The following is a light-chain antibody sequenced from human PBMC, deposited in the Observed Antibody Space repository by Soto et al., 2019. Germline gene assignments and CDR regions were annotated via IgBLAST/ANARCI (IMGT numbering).Light chain of an antibody. CDR1: QSVSSNF. V-gene: IGKV3-20*01. J-gene: IGKJ1*01. Sequence: EIVLTQSPGTLSLSRGERATLSCRASQSVSSNFLAWYRQKPGQAPRLLIYGASSRAAGIPDRFSGSGSGTDFTLTISRLEPEDVAVYYCQQYGNSPRTFGQGTKVDIK. CDR3: QQYGNSPRT. CDR2: GAS.